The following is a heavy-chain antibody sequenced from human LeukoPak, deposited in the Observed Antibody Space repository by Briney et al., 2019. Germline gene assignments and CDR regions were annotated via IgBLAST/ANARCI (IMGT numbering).Heavy chain of an antibody. J-gene: IGHJ6*02. CDR3: ARHNYGLDV. CDR1: GYRVTSPW. V-gene: IGHV5-51*01. CDR2: IYLEDSDT. Sequence: GESLNISCKASGYRVTSPWIAWVRQMPGKGLEWMAIIYLEDSDTRYSPSFQGQVTISVDKSISTAYLQWSSLKTSDTATYYCARHNYGLDVWGQGTTVTVSS.